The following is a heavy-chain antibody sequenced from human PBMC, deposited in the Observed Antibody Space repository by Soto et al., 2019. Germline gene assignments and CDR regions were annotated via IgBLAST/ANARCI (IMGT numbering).Heavy chain of an antibody. Sequence: GGSLRLSCAASGFTFNNAWMSWVRQAPGKGLEWVGRIKRKIEGETTDYAAPVKGRFTISRDDSKNTLYLQMNSLKTEDTAVYYCTQGIWSPSANDFWGQGTLVTVSS. CDR1: GFTFNNAW. CDR2: IKRKIEGETT. D-gene: IGHD3-3*01. CDR3: TQGIWSPSANDF. J-gene: IGHJ4*02. V-gene: IGHV3-15*01.